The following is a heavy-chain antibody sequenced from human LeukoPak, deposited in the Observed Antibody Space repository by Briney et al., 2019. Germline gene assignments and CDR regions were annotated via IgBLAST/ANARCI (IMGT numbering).Heavy chain of an antibody. CDR2: ISTRGAST. V-gene: IGHV3-23*01. D-gene: IGHD2-2*01. Sequence: GGSLRLSCAASGSSFSSYAMSWVRQTPERGLEWVSSISTRGASTYYADSVKGRFTVSRDNSEDTLYLQMNSLTAEDAALYYCTSSFDYWGQGILVTVSS. CDR1: GSSFSSYA. J-gene: IGHJ4*02. CDR3: TSSFDY.